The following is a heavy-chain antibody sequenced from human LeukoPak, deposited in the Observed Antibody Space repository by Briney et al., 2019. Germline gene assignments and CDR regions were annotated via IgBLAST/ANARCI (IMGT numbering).Heavy chain of an antibody. CDR1: GGSISSYY. Sequence: PSETLSLTCTVSGGSISSYYWSWIRQPPGKGLEWIGYIYYSGSTNYNPSLKSRVTISVDTSKNQFSLKLSSVTAADTAVYYCARFSRGYGRWPEFDYWGQGTLVTVSS. D-gene: IGHD6-25*01. CDR2: IYYSGST. CDR3: ARFSRGYGRWPEFDY. V-gene: IGHV4-59*12. J-gene: IGHJ4*02.